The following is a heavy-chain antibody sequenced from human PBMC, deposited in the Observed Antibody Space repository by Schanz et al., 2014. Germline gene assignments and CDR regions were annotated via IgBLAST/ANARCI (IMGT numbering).Heavy chain of an antibody. CDR3: ARGTDWNLHY. CDR2: ISNDGSIK. CDR1: GFTFSSYA. D-gene: IGHD1-1*01. J-gene: IGHJ4*02. V-gene: IGHV3-30*14. Sequence: ADLVESGGGLIQRGESLRLSCSASGFTFSSYAMSWVRQAPGKGLEWVALISNDGSIKYYADSVEGRFTISRDNSKNTLYLQMNSLRAGDTAVYYCARGTDWNLHYWGQGALVTVSS.